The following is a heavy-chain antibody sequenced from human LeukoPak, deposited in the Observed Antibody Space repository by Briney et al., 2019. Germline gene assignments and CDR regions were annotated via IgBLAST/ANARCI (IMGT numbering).Heavy chain of an antibody. D-gene: IGHD6-19*01. CDR2: ISARGTTI. V-gene: IGHV3-48*01. CDR3: AKDSNGWYQRGSNYFDY. Sequence: GGSLRLSCAASGFTFSTYSMNWVRQAPGKGLEWLSYISARGTTIYYADSLKGRLTISRDNAKNALYLQMNSLRAEDTAEYYCAKDSNGWYQRGSNYFDYWGQGTLVTVSS. J-gene: IGHJ4*02. CDR1: GFTFSTYS.